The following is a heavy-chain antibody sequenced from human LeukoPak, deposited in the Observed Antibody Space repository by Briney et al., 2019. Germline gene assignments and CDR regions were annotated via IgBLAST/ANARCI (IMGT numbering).Heavy chain of an antibody. V-gene: IGHV3-23*01. Sequence: GGSLRLSCAASGFTFSTYAMSWVRQAPGKGLEWVSAISGSGGSTYYADSVKGRFTISRDNPKNTLYLQMNSLRAEDTAVYYCAKDWGGAGPALIDYWGQGTLVTVSS. D-gene: IGHD3-16*01. CDR1: GFTFSTYA. J-gene: IGHJ4*02. CDR2: ISGSGGST. CDR3: AKDWGGAGPALIDY.